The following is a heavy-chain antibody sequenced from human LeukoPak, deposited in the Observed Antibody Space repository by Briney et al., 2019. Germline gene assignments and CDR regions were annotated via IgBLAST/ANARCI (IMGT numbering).Heavy chain of an antibody. V-gene: IGHV3-53*01. CDR1: GFTVSSNY. Sequence: GGSLRLSCAGSGFTVSSNYMSWVRQAPGKGLEWVSVIYNDGDTYYPDSVKGRFTISRDSSKNTLYLQMNSLRAEDTAIYYCTRDQTRPPQGDCWGRGTLVTVSS. J-gene: IGHJ4*02. CDR2: IYNDGDT. CDR3: TRDQTRPPQGDC.